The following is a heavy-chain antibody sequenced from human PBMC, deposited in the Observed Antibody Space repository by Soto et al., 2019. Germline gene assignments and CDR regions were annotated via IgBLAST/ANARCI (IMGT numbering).Heavy chain of an antibody. CDR2: IDPSDSYT. V-gene: IGHV5-10-1*01. Sequence: GEYLKISCKGSGYSFTSYWISWVRQMPGKGLEWMGRIDPSDSYTNYSPSFQGHVTISADKSISTAYLQWSSLKASDTAMYYCASCSGGSCPNYYYYGMDVWGQGTTVTVSS. CDR1: GYSFTSYW. D-gene: IGHD2-15*01. CDR3: ASCSGGSCPNYYYYGMDV. J-gene: IGHJ6*02.